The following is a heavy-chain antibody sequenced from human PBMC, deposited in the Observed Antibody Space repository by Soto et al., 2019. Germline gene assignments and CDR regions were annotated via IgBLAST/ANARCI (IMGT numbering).Heavy chain of an antibody. Sequence: EVRLLESGGGLVQPGGSLRLSCAASGFTFSSYAMSWVRQAPGKGLEWVSAISGSGGSTYYADSVKGRFTISRDNSKNTLYLQMNSLRAEDTAVYYCAKVDDIVVVPAAIGPWGQGTLVTVSS. CDR3: AKVDDIVVVPAAIGP. V-gene: IGHV3-23*01. CDR1: GFTFSSYA. CDR2: ISGSGGST. J-gene: IGHJ5*02. D-gene: IGHD2-2*02.